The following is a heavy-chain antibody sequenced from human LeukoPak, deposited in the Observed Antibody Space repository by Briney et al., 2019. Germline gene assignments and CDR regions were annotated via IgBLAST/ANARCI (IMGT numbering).Heavy chain of an antibody. V-gene: IGHV4-30-4*01. J-gene: IGHJ4*02. CDR3: AREAQLGGGATLFDY. CDR1: GGSISSYY. CDR2: IYYSGST. Sequence: PSETLSLTCTVSGGSISSYYWSWIRQPPGKGLEWIGYIYYSGSTYYNPSLKSRVTISVDTSKNQFSLKLSSVTAADTAVYYCAREAQLGGGATLFDYWGQGTLVTVSS. D-gene: IGHD1-26*01.